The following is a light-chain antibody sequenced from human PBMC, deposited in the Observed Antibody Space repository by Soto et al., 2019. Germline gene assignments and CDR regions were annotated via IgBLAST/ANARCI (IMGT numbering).Light chain of an antibody. CDR1: QGITNY. CDR3: QKYNSAPS. J-gene: IGKJ3*01. V-gene: IGKV1-27*01. CDR2: ATS. Sequence: DIQMTQSPSSLSAFVGDRVTITCRASQGITNYLAWYQQKPGKVPKLLIYATSTVQSGVPSRFSGSGSGTEFTLTISSLQPEDVATYYCQKYNSAPSFGPGTKVEIK.